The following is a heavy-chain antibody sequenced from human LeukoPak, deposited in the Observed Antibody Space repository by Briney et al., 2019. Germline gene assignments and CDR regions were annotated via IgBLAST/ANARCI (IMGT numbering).Heavy chain of an antibody. CDR2: IYYTGNT. J-gene: IGHJ4*02. CDR1: GVSISSSNSY. V-gene: IGHV4-39*01. Sequence: SETLSLTCTVSGVSISSSNSYWGWIRQPPGKGLEWIGSIYYTGNTYYNASLKSQVSISIDTSKNQFSLKLTSVTAADTSVYYCARQTGSGLFILPGGQGTLVTVSS. CDR3: ARQTGSGLFILP. D-gene: IGHD3/OR15-3a*01.